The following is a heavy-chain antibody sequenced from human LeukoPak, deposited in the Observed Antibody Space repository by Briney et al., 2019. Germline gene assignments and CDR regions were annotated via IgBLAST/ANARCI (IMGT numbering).Heavy chain of an antibody. Sequence: SETLSLTCTVSGGSFSSGGYSWSWIRQPPWKGLEWIGYIYHSGSTYYNPSLKSRVTISVDTSKNQFSLKLSSVTAADTAVYYCARESSSWYLNAFDIWGQGTMVTVSS. J-gene: IGHJ3*02. CDR2: IYHSGST. CDR1: GGSFSSGGYS. D-gene: IGHD6-13*01. CDR3: ARESSSWYLNAFDI. V-gene: IGHV4-30-2*01.